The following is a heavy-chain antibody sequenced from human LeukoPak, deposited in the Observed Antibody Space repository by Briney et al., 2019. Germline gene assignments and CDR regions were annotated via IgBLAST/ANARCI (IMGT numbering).Heavy chain of an antibody. Sequence: SETLSLTCAVYGGSFSGYYWSWIRQPPGKGLEWIGEINHSGSTNYNPSLKSRVTISVDTSKNQFSLKLSSVTAADTAVYYCAKYGDFGALYYFDCWGQGTLVTVSS. J-gene: IGHJ4*02. D-gene: IGHD4-17*01. CDR3: AKYGDFGALYYFDC. CDR1: GGSFSGYY. CDR2: INHSGST. V-gene: IGHV4-34*01.